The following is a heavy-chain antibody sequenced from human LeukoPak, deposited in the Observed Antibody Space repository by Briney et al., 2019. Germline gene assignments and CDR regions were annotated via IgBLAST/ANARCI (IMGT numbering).Heavy chain of an antibody. CDR1: GGSISSSSYY. CDR2: IYYSGST. V-gene: IGHV4-39*01. Sequence: PSETLSLTCTVSGGSISSSSYYWGRIRQPPGKGLEWIGSIYYSGSTYYNPSLKSRVTISVDTSKNQFSLKLSSVTAADTAVYYCARHKVATYYYGSGRPRWFDPWGQGTLVTVSS. CDR3: ARHKVATYYYGSGRPRWFDP. D-gene: IGHD3-10*01. J-gene: IGHJ5*02.